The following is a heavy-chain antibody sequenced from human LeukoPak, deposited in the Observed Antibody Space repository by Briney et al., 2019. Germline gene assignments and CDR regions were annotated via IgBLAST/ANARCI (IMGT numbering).Heavy chain of an antibody. D-gene: IGHD3-16*01. J-gene: IGHJ4*02. Sequence: GGSLRLSCEASELTLSNYWVHWVRQAPGKGLEWVSSISGLSSHIYYGDSVKGRFSISRDNAKNSLYLQMNSQGTDDTAVYFCGGAFPPLRTSSAGDLWGQGTLVTVSS. CDR3: GGAFPPLRTSSAGDL. V-gene: IGHV3-21*01. CDR1: ELTLSNYW. CDR2: ISGLSSHI.